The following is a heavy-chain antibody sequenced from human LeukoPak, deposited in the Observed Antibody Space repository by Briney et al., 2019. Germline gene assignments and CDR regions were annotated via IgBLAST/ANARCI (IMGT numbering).Heavy chain of an antibody. V-gene: IGHV3-23*01. Sequence: GGSLRLSCAASGFAFSNFAMSWVRQAPGKGLEWVSAMSGSGYYTYYVESVKGRFTISRDNSKNTLYLHMNSLRADDMAVYYCAKMEGQRLYDYCMDVWGRGTTVTVSS. CDR1: GFAFSNFA. D-gene: IGHD3-3*01. CDR2: MSGSGYYT. J-gene: IGHJ6*03. CDR3: AKMEGQRLYDYCMDV.